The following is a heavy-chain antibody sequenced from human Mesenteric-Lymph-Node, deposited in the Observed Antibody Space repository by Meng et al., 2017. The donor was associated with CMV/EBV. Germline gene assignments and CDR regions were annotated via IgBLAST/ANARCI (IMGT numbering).Heavy chain of an antibody. CDR3: ARDRYGDYFNWFDP. Sequence: SVKVSCKASGGTFSSYAISWVRQAPGQGLEWMGGIIPIFGTANYAQKFQGRVTITTDESTSTAYMELSSLRSEDTAVYYCARDRYGDYFNWFDPWGQGTLVTVSS. V-gene: IGHV1-69*05. CDR1: GGTFSSYA. D-gene: IGHD4-17*01. CDR2: IIPIFGTA. J-gene: IGHJ5*02.